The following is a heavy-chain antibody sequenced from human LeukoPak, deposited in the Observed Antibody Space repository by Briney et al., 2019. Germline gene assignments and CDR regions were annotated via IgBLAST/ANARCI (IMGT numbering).Heavy chain of an antibody. J-gene: IGHJ6*02. CDR1: GFTFSDYG. Sequence: GGSLRLSCAASGFTFSDYGMHWVRQAPGKGLEWVAAISYDGSNEYFGDSLKGRSTISRDNSKNTLCLQMNRLRVEDTAVYYCVRGEYYSSSGMDVWGQGTTVTVSS. CDR3: VRGEYYSSSGMDV. V-gene: IGHV3-30*03. D-gene: IGHD3-10*01. CDR2: ISYDGSNE.